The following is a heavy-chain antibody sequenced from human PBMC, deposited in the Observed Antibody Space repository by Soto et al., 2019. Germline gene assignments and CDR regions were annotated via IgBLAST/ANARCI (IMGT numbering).Heavy chain of an antibody. D-gene: IGHD1-26*01. CDR1: GLTFSSYW. J-gene: IGHJ4*02. V-gene: IGHV3-74*01. CDR2: INTDGSST. CDR3: ARASGSNIHFDY. Sequence: GGSLRLSCAASGLTFSSYWMHWVRQAPEKGLVWVSRINTDGSSTTYADYVKGRFTISRDNTKNTLYLQMNSLRVEDTAVYYCARASGSNIHFDYWGQGTLVTVSS.